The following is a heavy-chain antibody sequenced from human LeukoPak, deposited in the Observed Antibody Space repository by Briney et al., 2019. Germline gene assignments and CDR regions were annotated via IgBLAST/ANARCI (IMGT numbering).Heavy chain of an antibody. V-gene: IGHV3-21*01. CDR2: ISSSSSYI. CDR3: ARAPLHLAMYHYFDY. Sequence: GGSLRLSCVVSGFTFSSYSVNWVRQSPGKGLEWVSHISSSSSYIHYADSVKGRFTISRDNAKKSLYLQMNSLRAEDTAVYYCARAPLHLAMYHYFDYWGQGTLVTVSS. CDR1: GFTFSSYS. D-gene: IGHD2-2*01. J-gene: IGHJ4*02.